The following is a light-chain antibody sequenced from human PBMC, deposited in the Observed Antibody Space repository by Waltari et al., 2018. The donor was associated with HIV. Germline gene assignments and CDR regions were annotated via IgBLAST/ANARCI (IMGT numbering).Light chain of an antibody. V-gene: IGLV1-40*01. CDR2: VKI. J-gene: IGLJ2*01. Sequence: QSVLTQPPSGSAAPGQRVTISCTGSSPTIGAGTDVPWYLQLPGPAPNPLLYVKINRPSGVPDRCSGSKSGSSASLAITGLQAEDEAHYYCQSFDSSLTTSGVIFGGGTKLTVL. CDR3: QSFDSSLTTSGVI. CDR1: SPTIGAGTD.